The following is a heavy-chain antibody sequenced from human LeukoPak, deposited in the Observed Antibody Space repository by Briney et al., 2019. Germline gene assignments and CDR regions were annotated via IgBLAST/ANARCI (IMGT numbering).Heavy chain of an antibody. J-gene: IGHJ4*02. CDR1: GFTFSTYA. D-gene: IGHD6-19*01. CDR2: ISGSGGST. CDR3: AKASLSSGALFDY. V-gene: IGHV3-23*01. Sequence: GGSLRLSCTASGFTFSTYAMSWVRQAPGKGLEWVSGISGSGGSTYYADSVKGRFTISRDNSKNTLYLQMNSLRAEDTAVYYCAKASLSSGALFDYWGQGTLVTVSS.